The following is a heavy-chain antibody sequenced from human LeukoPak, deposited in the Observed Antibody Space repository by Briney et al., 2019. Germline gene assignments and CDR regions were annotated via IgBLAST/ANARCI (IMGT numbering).Heavy chain of an antibody. CDR3: ARAAYDSWSGSLHDAFDI. CDR2: IYYSGST. J-gene: IGHJ3*02. V-gene: IGHV4-59*01. Sequence: SETLSLTCTVSGGSISSYYWSWIRQPPGKGLECIGYIYYSGSTNYNPSLKSRVTISVDTSKNQFSLKLSSVTAADTAVYYCARAAYDSWSGSLHDAFDIWGQGTMVTVSS. D-gene: IGHD3-3*01. CDR1: GGSISSYY.